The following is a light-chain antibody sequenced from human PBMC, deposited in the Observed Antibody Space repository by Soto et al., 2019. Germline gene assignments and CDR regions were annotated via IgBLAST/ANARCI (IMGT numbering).Light chain of an antibody. J-gene: IGLJ1*01. CDR3: QSYDSSLSYV. Sequence: QSVLTLPPSVSGAPGQRVTISCTGSSSNIGAGYDVYWYQQLPGTAPKLLIYGNSNRPSGVPDRFSGSKSGTSASLAITGLQAEDEADYYCQSYDSSLSYVFGTGTKLTVL. V-gene: IGLV1-40*01. CDR2: GNS. CDR1: SSNIGAGYD.